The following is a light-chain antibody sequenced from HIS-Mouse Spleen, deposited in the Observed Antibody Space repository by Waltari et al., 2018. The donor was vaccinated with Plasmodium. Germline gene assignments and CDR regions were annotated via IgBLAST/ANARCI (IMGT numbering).Light chain of an antibody. CDR1: SRDVGGYNY. CDR3: SSYTSSSTVV. V-gene: IGLV2-14*03. CDR2: DVS. J-gene: IGLJ2*01. Sequence: QSALTQPASVSGSPGQSITIPCTGTSRDVGGYNYLSWYQQHPGKAPKLMIYDVSNRPSGVSNRFSGSKSGNTASLTISGLQAEDEADYYCSSYTSSSTVVFGGGTKLTVL.